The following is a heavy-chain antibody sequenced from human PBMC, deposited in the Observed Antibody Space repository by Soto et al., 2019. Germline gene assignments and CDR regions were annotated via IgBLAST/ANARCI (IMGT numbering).Heavy chain of an antibody. CDR3: ARGSGSYYYYGMDV. V-gene: IGHV4-30-2*01. CDR1: GGSISGGGYS. D-gene: IGHD3-10*01. Sequence: PSETLSLTCAVSGGSISGGGYSWSWIRQPPGKGLEWIGCVYHSGSTYSNPSLKSRVTISVDRSKNQFSLNLSSVTAADTAVYYCARGSGSYYYYGMDVWGQGTTVTVSS. CDR2: VYHSGST. J-gene: IGHJ6*02.